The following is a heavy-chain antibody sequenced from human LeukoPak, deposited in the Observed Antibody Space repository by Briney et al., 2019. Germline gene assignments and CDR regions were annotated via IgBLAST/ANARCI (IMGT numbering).Heavy chain of an antibody. CDR2: ISGSGGST. V-gene: IGHV3-23*01. J-gene: IGHJ4*02. Sequence: PGGSLRLSCAASGFTFSSYGMSWVRQAPGKGLEWVSAISGSGGSTYYADSVKGRFTISRDNSKNTLYLQMNSLRAEDTAVYYCAKDSLTYDSSGYYYRYWGQGTLVTVSS. CDR1: GFTFSSYG. D-gene: IGHD3-22*01. CDR3: AKDSLTYDSSGYYYRY.